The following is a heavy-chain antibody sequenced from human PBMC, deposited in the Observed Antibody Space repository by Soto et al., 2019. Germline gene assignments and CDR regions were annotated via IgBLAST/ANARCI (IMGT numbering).Heavy chain of an antibody. CDR2: IISIIGII. J-gene: IGHJ5*02. V-gene: IGHV1-69*08. D-gene: IGHD4-4*01. CDR3: AGDPDSHYNDSHASSYP. CDR1: GGTFSTYT. Sequence: VQLVQSGAEVKKPGSSVKVSCKASGGTFSTYTITWVRQAPGQGLEWMGRIISIIGIINYAQKFQGRVTISADKFTGTAYMELTGLRSDDTAVYYCAGDPDSHYNDSHASSYPWGQGTLVTVSS.